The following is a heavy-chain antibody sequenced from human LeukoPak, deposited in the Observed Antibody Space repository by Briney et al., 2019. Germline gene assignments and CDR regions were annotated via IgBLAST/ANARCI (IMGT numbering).Heavy chain of an antibody. CDR3: ARQMGKQWLYFAH. D-gene: IGHD6-19*01. J-gene: IGHJ4*02. CDR2: IYYSGST. V-gene: IGHV4-59*08. CDR1: GGSISSYY. Sequence: SETLSLPCTVSGGSISSYYWSWIRQPPGKGLVWIGYIYYSGSTNYNPSLKSRVTISVDTSKNQFSLKLSSVTAADTAVYYCARQMGKQWLYFAHWGQGTLVSVSS.